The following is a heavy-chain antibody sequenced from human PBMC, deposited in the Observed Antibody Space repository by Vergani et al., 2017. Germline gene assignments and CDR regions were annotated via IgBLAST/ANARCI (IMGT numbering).Heavy chain of an antibody. Sequence: EVQLLESGGGLVQPGGSLRLSCAASGFTFSSYAMSWVRQAPGKGLEWVSPISGSGGSTYYADSVKGRFTISRDNSKNTLYLQMNSLRAEDTAVYYCAKDHCSSTSCYSTLFDYWGQGTLVTVSS. J-gene: IGHJ4*02. CDR2: ISGSGGST. D-gene: IGHD2-2*01. CDR3: AKDHCSSTSCYSTLFDY. CDR1: GFTFSSYA. V-gene: IGHV3-23*01.